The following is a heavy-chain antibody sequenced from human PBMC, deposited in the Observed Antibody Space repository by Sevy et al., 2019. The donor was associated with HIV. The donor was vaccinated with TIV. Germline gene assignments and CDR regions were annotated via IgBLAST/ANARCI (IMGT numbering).Heavy chain of an antibody. CDR2: NGASGD. D-gene: IGHD2-15*01. Sequence: GGSLRLSCAASGFNFRTYAMNWVRQAPGKGLEWVSVNGASGDSYADSVKGRFTISRDYSKNTLYLQMNSLRAEDTAVYHCARQVGGNGHLDYWGQGTLVIVSS. V-gene: IGHV3-23*01. CDR3: ARQVGGNGHLDY. J-gene: IGHJ4*02. CDR1: GFNFRTYA.